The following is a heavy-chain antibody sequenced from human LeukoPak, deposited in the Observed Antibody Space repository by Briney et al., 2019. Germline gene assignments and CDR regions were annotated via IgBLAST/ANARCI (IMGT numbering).Heavy chain of an antibody. V-gene: IGHV4-39*07. CDR1: SGSISSSSYY. J-gene: IGHJ4*02. Sequence: SETLSLTCTVSSGSISSSSYYWGWIRQPPGKGLEWIGSIYYSGSTYYNPSLKSRVTISVDTSKNQFSLKLSSVTAADTAVYYCARDFRVDTAMVTTYYFDYWGQGTLVTVSS. CDR3: ARDFRVDTAMVTTYYFDY. D-gene: IGHD5-18*01. CDR2: IYYSGST.